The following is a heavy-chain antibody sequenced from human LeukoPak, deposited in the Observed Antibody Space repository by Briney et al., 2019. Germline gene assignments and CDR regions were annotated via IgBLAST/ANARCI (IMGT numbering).Heavy chain of an antibody. D-gene: IGHD6-19*01. CDR1: GLTSTNYG. Sequence: GGSLRLSCAASGLTSTNYGMTWVRQAPGKGLEWVSSISGSGSDTYYADSVRGRFTISRDNSKNTLYVQMVSLRAEDTAMYYCAGSSGWWAHDYWGQGTLVTVSS. J-gene: IGHJ4*02. CDR2: ISGSGSDT. CDR3: AGSSGWWAHDY. V-gene: IGHV3-23*01.